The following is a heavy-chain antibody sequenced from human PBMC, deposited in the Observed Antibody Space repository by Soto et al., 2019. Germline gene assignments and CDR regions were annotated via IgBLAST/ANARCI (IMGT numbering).Heavy chain of an antibody. J-gene: IGHJ6*03. CDR1: GYTFTSYD. Sequence: GASVKVSCKASGYTFTSYDINWVRQATGQGLEWMGWMNPNSGNTGYAQKFQGRVTMARNISISTAYMELSSLRSEDTAVYYCARGRGYSSGWPYYYCMDVWGKGTTVTVSS. CDR2: MNPNSGNT. CDR3: ARGRGYSSGWPYYYCMDV. V-gene: IGHV1-8*01. D-gene: IGHD6-25*01.